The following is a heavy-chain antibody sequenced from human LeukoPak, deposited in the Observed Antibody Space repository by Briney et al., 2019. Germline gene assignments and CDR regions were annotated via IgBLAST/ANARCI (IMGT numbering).Heavy chain of an antibody. D-gene: IGHD3-22*01. J-gene: IGHJ4*02. V-gene: IGHV3-30*04. CDR3: ARDLDSSGYYYAY. CDR1: GSTFSTIA. Sequence: GRSLRPSFAASGSTFSTIATHWGRPAPGKGLGWVAAISFDGRDKYYAEAVKGRFTISRDNSENTVYLQMNGLRAEDTSVYYCARDLDSSGYYYAYWGQGSLVTVSS. CDR2: ISFDGRDK.